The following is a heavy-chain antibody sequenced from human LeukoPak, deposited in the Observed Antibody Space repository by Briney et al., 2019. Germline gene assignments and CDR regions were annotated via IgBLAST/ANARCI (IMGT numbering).Heavy chain of an antibody. D-gene: IGHD6-6*01. CDR2: ISSGSRFI. J-gene: IGHJ4*02. Sequence: GGSLRHSCAASGFTFCTYSMNWVRQAPGRGLEWVSYISSGSRFIYYADSLKGRFTISRDDAENSLYLQMNDLGAEDTAVYYCARARPIDYWGQGALVTVSS. CDR1: GFTFCTYS. V-gene: IGHV3-21*01. CDR3: ARARPIDY.